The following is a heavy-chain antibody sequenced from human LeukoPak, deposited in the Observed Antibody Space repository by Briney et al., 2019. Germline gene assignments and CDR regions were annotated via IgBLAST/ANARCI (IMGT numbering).Heavy chain of an antibody. V-gene: IGHV3-33*01. CDR3: ARDDSSGYYYSDY. J-gene: IGHJ4*02. CDR2: IWYDGSNK. CDR1: GFTFSSYG. Sequence: GGSLRLSCAASGFTFSSYGMYWVRQAPGKGLEWVAVIWYDGSNKYYADSVKGRFTISRDNSKNTLYLQMNSLRAEDTAVYYCARDDSSGYYYSDYWGQGTLVTVSS. D-gene: IGHD3-22*01.